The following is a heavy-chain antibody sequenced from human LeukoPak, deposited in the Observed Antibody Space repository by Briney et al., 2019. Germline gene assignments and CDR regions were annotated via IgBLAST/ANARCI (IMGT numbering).Heavy chain of an antibody. V-gene: IGHV3-21*01. CDR1: GFTFSSYN. D-gene: IGHD6-19*01. CDR2: ISSSCGHI. J-gene: IGHJ4*02. CDR3: ARDPGTVADPYFDY. Sequence: PGGSLRLSCAASGFTFSSYNMNWVRHPPGKGREGVSSISSSCGHIHYANSVKGRFTITRDNANNSLYMQMNSLRDEDTAVYYCARDPGTVADPYFDYWGQGSLVTVSS.